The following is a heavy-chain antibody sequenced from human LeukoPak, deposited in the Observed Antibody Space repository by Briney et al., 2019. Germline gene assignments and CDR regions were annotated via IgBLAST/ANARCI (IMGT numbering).Heavy chain of an antibody. CDR2: IIPIFGTA. CDR1: GGTFSSYA. J-gene: IGHJ3*02. D-gene: IGHD6-19*01. Sequence: SVKVSCKASGGTFSSYAIGWVRQAPGQGLEWMGGIIPIFGTANYAQKFQGRVTITADESTSTAYMELSSLRSEDTAVYYCARALGGWYGDDAFDIWGQGTMVTVSS. V-gene: IGHV1-69*13. CDR3: ARALGGWYGDDAFDI.